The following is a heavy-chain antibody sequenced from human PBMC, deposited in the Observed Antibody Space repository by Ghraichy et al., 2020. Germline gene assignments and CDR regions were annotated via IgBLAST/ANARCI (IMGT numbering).Heavy chain of an antibody. J-gene: IGHJ4*02. D-gene: IGHD6-6*01. CDR1: GYSISSGYY. CDR2: IYHSGST. Sequence: SETLSLTCAVSGYSISSGYYWGWIRQPPGKGLEWIGSIYHSGSTYYNPSLKSRVTISVDTSKNQFSLKLSSVTAADTAVYYCARDDRPRFQLPRVFGYWGQGTLVTVSS. V-gene: IGHV4-38-2*02. CDR3: ARDDRPRFQLPRVFGY.